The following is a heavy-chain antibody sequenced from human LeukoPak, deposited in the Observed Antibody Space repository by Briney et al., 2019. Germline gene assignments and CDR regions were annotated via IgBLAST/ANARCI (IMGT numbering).Heavy chain of an antibody. V-gene: IGHV4-38-2*02. Sequence: SETLSLTCTVSGYSISSGYYRGWIRQPPGKGLEWIGSIYHSGSTYYNPSLKSRVTISVDTSKNQFSLKLSSVTAADTAVYYCARWASRFYFDYWGQGTLVTVSS. CDR2: IYHSGST. J-gene: IGHJ4*02. CDR3: ARWASRFYFDY. CDR1: GYSISSGYY. D-gene: IGHD4-17*01.